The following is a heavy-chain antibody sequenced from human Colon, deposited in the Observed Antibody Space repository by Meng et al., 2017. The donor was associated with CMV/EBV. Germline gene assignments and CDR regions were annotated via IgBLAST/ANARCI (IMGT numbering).Heavy chain of an antibody. J-gene: IGHJ4*02. CDR3: SRGADPYKSGIY. CDR2: IHHSGST. D-gene: IGHD5-24*01. V-gene: IGHV4-34*01. CDR1: GGSLSGYY. Sequence: QVQLQHGGAGLLRPSETLSLTCTVDGGSLSGYYWTWIRQPPGKGLEWIGEIHHSGSTFYNPSLNNRVSISVDTSKNQFSLNLRSVTAADTAVYYCSRGADPYKSGIYWGQGALVTVSS.